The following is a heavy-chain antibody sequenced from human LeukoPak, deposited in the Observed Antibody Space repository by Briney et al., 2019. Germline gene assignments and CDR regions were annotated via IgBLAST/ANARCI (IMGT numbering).Heavy chain of an antibody. Sequence: GGSLRLSCAASGFSFDDYGLTWVRQAPGKGLEWVSGINWNGDSTDYADSVKGRFTISRDNAKNSLYLQMNSLRAEDTALYYCARDLRVVITGSFDSWGQGTLVTVSS. CDR3: ARDLRVVITGSFDS. CDR2: INWNGDST. CDR1: GFSFDDYG. V-gene: IGHV3-20*04. J-gene: IGHJ4*02. D-gene: IGHD3-22*01.